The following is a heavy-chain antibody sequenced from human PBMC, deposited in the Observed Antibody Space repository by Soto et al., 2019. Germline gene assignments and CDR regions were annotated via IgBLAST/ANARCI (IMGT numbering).Heavy chain of an antibody. V-gene: IGHV1-46*01. Sequence: ASVKVSCKASGYTLTSYYMHWVRQAPGQGLEWMGIINPSGGSTSYAQKFQGRVTMTRDTSTSTVYMELSSLRSEDTAVYYCARDPVDTAMVSPGFCDYWGQGTLVTVSS. CDR1: GYTLTSYY. CDR2: INPSGGST. D-gene: IGHD5-18*01. J-gene: IGHJ4*02. CDR3: ARDPVDTAMVSPGFCDY.